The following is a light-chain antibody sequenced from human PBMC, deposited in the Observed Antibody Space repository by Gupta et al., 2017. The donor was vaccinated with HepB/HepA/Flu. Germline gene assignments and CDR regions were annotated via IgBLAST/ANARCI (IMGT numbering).Light chain of an antibody. J-gene: IGKJ5*01. CDR2: GAS. V-gene: IGKV1-39*01. CDR3: QQSYSPAIT. CDR1: RSISTY. Sequence: DIQMNQSPSSLSAPVGDRVTITCRASRSISTYLNWYQQKPVKAPKLLIYGASDLQSGVTSRFSGSGSGTDFTLTISSLQPEVFATYYCQQSYSPAITFGQGTRLEIK.